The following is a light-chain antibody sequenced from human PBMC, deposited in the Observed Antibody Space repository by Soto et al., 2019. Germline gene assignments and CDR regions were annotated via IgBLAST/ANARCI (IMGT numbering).Light chain of an antibody. J-gene: IGLJ1*01. Sequence: QSVLTQPASVSGSHGQSITLSCTGTSSDVGGYNYVSWYQQHPGKAPKLIIYGVTNRPSGVSNRFSASKSGNTASLAISGLQAEDEADYYCSSYTTSSTYVFGTGTKVTVL. CDR3: SSYTTSSTYV. CDR1: SSDVGGYNY. V-gene: IGLV2-14*03. CDR2: GVT.